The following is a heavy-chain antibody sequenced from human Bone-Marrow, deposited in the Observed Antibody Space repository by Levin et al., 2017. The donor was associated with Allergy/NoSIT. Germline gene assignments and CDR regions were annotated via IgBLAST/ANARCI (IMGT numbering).Heavy chain of an antibody. D-gene: IGHD6-19*01. CDR3: AREAPYSSGQRGDWFDP. CDR2: ISGTGRTI. J-gene: IGHJ5*02. V-gene: IGHV3-21*01. Sequence: GGSLRLSCAASGLTFSRHSLSWLRQAPGKGLEWISAISGTGRTIYYADSVKGRFTVSRDNAENSVFLQMNSLRAEDTAVYYCAREAPYSSGQRGDWFDPWGQGTLVTVSS. CDR1: GLTFSRHS.